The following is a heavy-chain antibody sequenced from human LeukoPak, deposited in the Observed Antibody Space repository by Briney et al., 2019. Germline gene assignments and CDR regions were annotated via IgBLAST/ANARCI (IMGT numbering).Heavy chain of an antibody. Sequence: GALRLSCAASGFTFSSYGMHWVRQAPGKGLEWVAFIRYDGSNKYYAESVKGRFAISRDNSKNTLYLQMNSLRAEDTAVYYCAKDFWFGENYYMDVWGKGTTVTVSS. V-gene: IGHV3-30*02. J-gene: IGHJ6*03. CDR1: GFTFSSYG. CDR3: AKDFWFGENYYMDV. D-gene: IGHD3-10*01. CDR2: IRYDGSNK.